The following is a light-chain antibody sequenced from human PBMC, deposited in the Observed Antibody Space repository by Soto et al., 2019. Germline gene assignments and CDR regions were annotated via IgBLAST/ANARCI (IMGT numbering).Light chain of an antibody. V-gene: IGLV2-14*01. CDR2: DVS. J-gene: IGLJ1*01. CDR3: SSYTSSLYV. CDR1: SSDVGGYNY. Sequence: QSVLTQPASVSGSPGQSITISCTGTSSDVGGYNYVSWYQQHPGKATKLMIYDVSNRPSGVSNRFSGSKSGNTASLFISGLQAEDEADYYCSSYTSSLYVFGTGTKVTVL.